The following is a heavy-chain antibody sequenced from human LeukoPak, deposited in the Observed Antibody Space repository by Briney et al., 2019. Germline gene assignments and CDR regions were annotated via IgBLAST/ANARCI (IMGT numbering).Heavy chain of an antibody. D-gene: IGHD6-6*01. J-gene: IGHJ1*01. CDR2: IRYDGSNK. CDR1: GFTFSSYG. V-gene: IGHV3-30*02. CDR3: AKDRRIAARPREAAEYCQH. Sequence: GRSLRLSCAASGFTFSSYGMHWVRQAPGKGLEWVAFIRYDGSNKYYADSVKGRFTISRDNSKNTLYLQMNSLRAEDTAVYYCAKDRRIAARPREAAEYCQHWGQGTLVTVSS.